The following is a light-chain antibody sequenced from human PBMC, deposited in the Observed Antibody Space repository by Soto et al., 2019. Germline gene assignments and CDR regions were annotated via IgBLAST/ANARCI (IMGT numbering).Light chain of an antibody. CDR1: SSDVGGYDY. V-gene: IGLV2-14*01. CDR2: EVS. Sequence: QSALTQPASVSGSPGQSITISCTGTSSDVGGYDYVSWYQQHPGKAPKLMIYEVSNRPPGVSNRFSGSKSGNTASLTISGLQAEDEADYYCNSYTSSGTPVFGAGTKVTVL. CDR3: NSYTSSGTPV. J-gene: IGLJ1*01.